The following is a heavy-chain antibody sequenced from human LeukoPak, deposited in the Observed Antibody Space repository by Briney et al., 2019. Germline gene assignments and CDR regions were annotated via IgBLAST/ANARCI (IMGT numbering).Heavy chain of an antibody. CDR1: GYTFTSYY. D-gene: IGHD2-2*01. CDR3: ARGFVVPAARNWFNP. J-gene: IGHJ5*02. Sequence: GASVKVSCKASGYTFTSYYMHWVRQAPGQGLEWMGIINPSGGSTSYTQKFQGRVTMTRDMSTSTVYMELSSLRSEDTAVYYCARGFVVPAARNWFNPWGQGTLVTVSS. V-gene: IGHV1-46*01. CDR2: INPSGGST.